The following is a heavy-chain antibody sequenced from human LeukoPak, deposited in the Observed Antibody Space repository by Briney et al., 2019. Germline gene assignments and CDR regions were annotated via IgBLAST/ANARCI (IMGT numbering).Heavy chain of an antibody. V-gene: IGHV3-66*01. Sequence: GGSLRLSCAASGFTVSNNYMNWVRQAPGKGLEWVSLIYSGGDTHYADSVKGRFTISRDSPKNTLYLQMNSLRAEDTAVYYCARDPPAVRTNTYAWGQGTLVTVSS. CDR2: IYSGGDT. CDR3: ARDPPAVRTNTYA. CDR1: GFTVSNNY. D-gene: IGHD4/OR15-4a*01. J-gene: IGHJ5*02.